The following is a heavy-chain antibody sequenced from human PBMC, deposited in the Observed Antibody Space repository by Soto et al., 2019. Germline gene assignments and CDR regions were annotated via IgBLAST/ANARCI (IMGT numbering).Heavy chain of an antibody. CDR2: INVDGSNI. Sequence: EVQLVESGGGLVQPGGSLRLSCAASGFTFISHWIHWVRQAPGKGLVWVSRINVDGSNINYEDSVKGRFTISRDNAKNTVYLQMNSLRADYSAVYFCARGIYQKYGMDVWGQGTTV. CDR3: ARGIYQKYGMDV. J-gene: IGHJ6*02. CDR1: GFTFISHW. V-gene: IGHV3-74*01. D-gene: IGHD3-3*02.